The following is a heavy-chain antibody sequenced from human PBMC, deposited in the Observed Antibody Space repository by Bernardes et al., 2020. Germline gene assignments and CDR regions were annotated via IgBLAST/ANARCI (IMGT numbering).Heavy chain of an antibody. CDR2: ISSSSSTI. J-gene: IGHJ6*02. V-gene: IGHV3-48*02. CDR1: GFTFSSYS. D-gene: IGHD2-15*01. Sequence: AGSLIRSCAASGFTFSSYSMNWVRQAPGQGLEWVSYISSSSSTIYYADSVKGRFTISRDNAKNSLYLQMNSLRDEDTAVYYCAREGCSGGSCFGDYYGMDVWGQGTTVTVSS. CDR3: AREGCSGGSCFGDYYGMDV.